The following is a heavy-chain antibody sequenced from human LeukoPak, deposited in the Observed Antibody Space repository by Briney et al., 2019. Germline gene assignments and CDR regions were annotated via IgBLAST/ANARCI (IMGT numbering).Heavy chain of an antibody. V-gene: IGHV3-21*01. D-gene: IGHD6-19*01. Sequence: PGGSLRLSCAASGLTFSDYGMNWVRQAPGKGLEWVSSISSLSSNIYYADSMKGRFTVSRDNARNSVDLQMNSLRVEDTAVYYCARSGKFSSGWGFDFWGQGILVTVS. J-gene: IGHJ4*02. CDR1: GLTFSDYG. CDR2: ISSLSSNI. CDR3: ARSGKFSSGWGFDF.